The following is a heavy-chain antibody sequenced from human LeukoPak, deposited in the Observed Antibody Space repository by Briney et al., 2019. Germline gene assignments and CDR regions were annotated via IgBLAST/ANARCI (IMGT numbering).Heavy chain of an antibody. Sequence: GGSLRLSCAASGFTFSSSAMSWVRQVPGKGLEWVSGISASGGSTYYADSVRGRFTISRDNSKNTLYVQMNSLRDEDTAVYYRAKVAEYYYYYGMDVWGQGTTVTVSS. V-gene: IGHV3-23*01. J-gene: IGHJ6*02. CDR1: GFTFSSSA. CDR2: ISASGGST. CDR3: AKVAEYYYYYGMDV.